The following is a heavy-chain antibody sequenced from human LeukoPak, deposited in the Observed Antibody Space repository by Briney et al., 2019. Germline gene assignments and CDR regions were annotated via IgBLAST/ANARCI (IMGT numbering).Heavy chain of an antibody. CDR1: GFIFSSYS. D-gene: IGHD4-17*01. CDR2: ISSSSSYI. CDR3: ARDHGDYATDAFDI. J-gene: IGHJ3*02. V-gene: IGHV3-21*01. Sequence: PGGSLRLSCAASGFIFSSYSMNWVRQAPGKGLEWVSSISSSSSYIYYADSVKGRFTISRDNAKNSLYLQMNSLRAEDTAVYYCARDHGDYATDAFDIWGQGTMVTVSS.